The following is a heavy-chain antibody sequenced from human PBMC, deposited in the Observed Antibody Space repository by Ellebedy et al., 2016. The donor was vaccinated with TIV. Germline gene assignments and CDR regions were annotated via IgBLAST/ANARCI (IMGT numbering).Heavy chain of an antibody. CDR3: TRAQVEYCSNTSCYTAFDY. Sequence: GGSLRLSXTASGFTFGDYAMSWFRQAPGKGLEWVGFIRSKAYGGTTEYAASVKGRFTISRDDSKSIAYLQMNSLKTEDTAVYYCTRAQVEYCSNTSCYTAFDYWGQGTLVTVSS. J-gene: IGHJ4*02. D-gene: IGHD2-2*02. V-gene: IGHV3-49*03. CDR2: IRSKAYGGTT. CDR1: GFTFGDYA.